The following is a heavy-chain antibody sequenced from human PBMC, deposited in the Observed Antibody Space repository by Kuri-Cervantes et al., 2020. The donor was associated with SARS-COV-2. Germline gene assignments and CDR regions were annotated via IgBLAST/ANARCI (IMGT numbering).Heavy chain of an antibody. CDR1: GFMFDDYV. Sequence: SLKISCAASGFMFDDYVMHWVRQAPGKGLEWVAGISWNGGIIGYADSVKGRFTISRDNAKKSLYLQMNNLRAEDTALYYCTKDIVGIVGSSFDYWGQGTLVTVSS. J-gene: IGHJ4*02. V-gene: IGHV3-9*01. CDR2: ISWNGGII. D-gene: IGHD6-6*01. CDR3: TKDIVGIVGSSFDY.